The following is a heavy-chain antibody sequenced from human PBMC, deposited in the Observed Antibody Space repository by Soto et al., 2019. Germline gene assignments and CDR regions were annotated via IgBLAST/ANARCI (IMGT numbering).Heavy chain of an antibody. CDR1: GFIFTNYA. D-gene: IGHD1-26*01. Sequence: EVQVSESGGGLVRPGGSLRLSCAASGFIFTNYAMNWVRQAPGKGLEWVSVIGGRGNSAYYADSVQGRFTISRDNSKNTLYLQMNSLRAEDTAVYYCARDWRGSLDYWGQGTLVTVSS. V-gene: IGHV3-23*01. J-gene: IGHJ4*02. CDR3: ARDWRGSLDY. CDR2: IGGRGNSA.